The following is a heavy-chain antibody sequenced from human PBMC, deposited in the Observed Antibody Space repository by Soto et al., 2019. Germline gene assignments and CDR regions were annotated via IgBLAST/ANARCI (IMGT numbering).Heavy chain of an antibody. D-gene: IGHD1-26*01. V-gene: IGHV3-30-3*01. CDR1: GFTFSSYA. CDR3: ARGELLQPFDY. CDR2: ISYDGSNK. J-gene: IGHJ4*02. Sequence: QVQLVESGGGVVQPGRSLRLSCAASGFTFSSYAMHWVRQAPGKGLEWVAVISYDGSNKYYADSVKGRFTISRDNSKNTLYLQMNSLRAEDTAVYYCARGELLQPFDYWGQGTLVTVSS.